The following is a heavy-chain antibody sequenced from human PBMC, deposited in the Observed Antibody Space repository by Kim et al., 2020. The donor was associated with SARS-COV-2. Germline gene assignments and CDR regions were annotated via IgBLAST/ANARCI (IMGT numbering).Heavy chain of an antibody. J-gene: IGHJ5*02. CDR1: GYSISSGYY. Sequence: SETLSLTCTVSGYSISSGYYWGWIRQPPGKGLEWIGSIYHSGSTYYNPSLKSRVTISVDTSKNQFSLKLSSVTAADTAVYYCARDLGITMVRGVRSIGDNNWFDPWGQGTLVTVSS. V-gene: IGHV4-38-2*02. CDR2: IYHSGST. CDR3: ARDLGITMVRGVRSIGDNNWFDP. D-gene: IGHD3-10*01.